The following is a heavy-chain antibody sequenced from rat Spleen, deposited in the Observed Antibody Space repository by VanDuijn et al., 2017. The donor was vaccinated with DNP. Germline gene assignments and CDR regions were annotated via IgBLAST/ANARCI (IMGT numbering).Heavy chain of an antibody. Sequence: EVQLVESGGGLVQPGRSLKLSCAASGFTFSNYDMAWVRQAPTKGLEWVASISPSGGSTYYRDSVKGRFTVSRDNAKNTQYLQMDSLRSEDTATYYCARGYYSGDYAMDAWGQGTSVTVSS. CDR3: ARGYYSGDYAMDA. D-gene: IGHD1-1*01. J-gene: IGHJ4*01. CDR1: GFTFSNYD. V-gene: IGHV5S13*01. CDR2: ISPSGGST.